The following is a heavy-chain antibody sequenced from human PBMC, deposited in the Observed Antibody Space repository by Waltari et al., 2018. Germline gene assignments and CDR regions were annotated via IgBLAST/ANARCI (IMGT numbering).Heavy chain of an antibody. J-gene: IGHJ5*02. CDR1: GGSISSERYY. CDR3: ARLSYHIVTGYGWFDP. CDR2: ISYSGST. V-gene: IGHV4-39*01. D-gene: IGHD3-9*01. Sequence: QLQLQESGPGLVKPSETLSLTCTVSGGSISSERYYWGWIRQPPGKGLEWIGIISYSGSTVYNPSLKSRVPISVDTSKNQFSRKLSSVTAADTAVYYCARLSYHIVTGYGWFDPWGLGTLVTVSS.